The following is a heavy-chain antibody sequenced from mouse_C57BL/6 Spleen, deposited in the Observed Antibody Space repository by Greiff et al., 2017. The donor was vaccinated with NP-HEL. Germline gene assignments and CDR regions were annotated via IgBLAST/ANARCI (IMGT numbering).Heavy chain of an antibody. CDR1: GYTFTSYW. V-gene: IGHV1-52*01. CDR2: IDPSDSET. Sequence: LQPAAELVRPGSSVKLSCKASGYTFTSYWMHWVKQRPIQGLEWIGNIDPSDSETHYNQKFKDKATLTVDKSSSTAYMQLSSLTSEDSAVYYCARHGYYVGYYAMDYWGQGTSVTVSS. D-gene: IGHD2-3*01. CDR3: ARHGYYVGYYAMDY. J-gene: IGHJ4*01.